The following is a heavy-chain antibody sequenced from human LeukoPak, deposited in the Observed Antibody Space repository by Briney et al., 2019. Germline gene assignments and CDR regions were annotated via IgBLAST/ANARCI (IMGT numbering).Heavy chain of an antibody. CDR1: GYIFTSYW. V-gene: IGHV5-51*01. J-gene: IGHJ6*02. D-gene: IGHD3-3*01. CDR2: IYPGDSDT. CDR3: ARHDGDFWSGYPLRYYGMDV. Sequence: GESLQISCEGAGYIFTSYWSGWVRPLPGKGLEGMGIIYPGDSDTRDSPSFQGQVSISADKSISTASLQWSSLKASDTAMYYCARHDGDFWSGYPLRYYGMDVWGQGTTVTVSS.